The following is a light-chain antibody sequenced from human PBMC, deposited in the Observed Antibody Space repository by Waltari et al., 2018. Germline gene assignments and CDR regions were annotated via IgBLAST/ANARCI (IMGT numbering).Light chain of an antibody. Sequence: IMLTQSPGTLSLSPGERATISCRASQSICRYLAWYQQKPGQAPRLLIYGASTRATGIPDRFSGSGSGTDFSLTISGLVPEDSAVYYCQHHFRLPATFGQGTKVEIK. CDR1: QSICRY. CDR3: QHHFRLPAT. V-gene: IGKV3-20*01. J-gene: IGKJ1*01. CDR2: GAS.